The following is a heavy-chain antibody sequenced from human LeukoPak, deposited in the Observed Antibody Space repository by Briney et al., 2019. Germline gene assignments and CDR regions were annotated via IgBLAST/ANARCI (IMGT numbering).Heavy chain of an antibody. CDR3: ARVGFYSGSGSYYFDY. Sequence: TSQTLSLTCTVSGGSISSGDYSWSWVRQPPGMGLEWIGYIYYTGSTYYNPSLKSRITISIDTSKNQFSLKLSSVTAADTAVYYCARVGFYSGSGSYYFDYWGQGTLVTVSP. V-gene: IGHV4-30-4*01. CDR2: IYYTGST. J-gene: IGHJ4*02. CDR1: GGSISSGDYS. D-gene: IGHD3-10*01.